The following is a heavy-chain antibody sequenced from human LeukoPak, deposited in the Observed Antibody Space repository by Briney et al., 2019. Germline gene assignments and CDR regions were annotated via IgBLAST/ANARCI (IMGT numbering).Heavy chain of an antibody. CDR2: ISSDGSNQ. V-gene: IGHV3-30*18. Sequence: PGGSLRLSCAASGFTFSSYNMHWVRQAPGKGLEWAALISSDGSNQYYADSVKGRFTISRDNSKNTLYLQMNSLRAEDTAMYYCAKDMGYSFGRGFDYWGQGSLVTVSS. CDR3: AKDMGYSFGRGFDY. D-gene: IGHD5-18*01. CDR1: GFTFSSYN. J-gene: IGHJ4*02.